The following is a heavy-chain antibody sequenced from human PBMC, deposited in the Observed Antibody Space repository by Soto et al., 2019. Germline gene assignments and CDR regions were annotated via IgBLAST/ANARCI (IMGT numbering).Heavy chain of an antibody. J-gene: IGHJ4*02. CDR3: ASGASRWYPYFFDS. D-gene: IGHD6-13*01. V-gene: IGHV1-69*01. CDR1: EGTFNSYA. Sequence: QAQVVQSGAEVRKPGSSVKLSCKASEGTFNSYAIAWVRQAPGQGLEWLGGIIPYYNTLNYAQKFQDRVTITADDSTNTVYMELSSLRSDDTAVYFCASGASRWYPYFFDSWAQGTLVTVSS. CDR2: IIPYYNTL.